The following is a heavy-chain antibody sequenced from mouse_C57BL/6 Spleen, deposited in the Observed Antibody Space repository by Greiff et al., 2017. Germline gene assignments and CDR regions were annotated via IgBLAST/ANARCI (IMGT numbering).Heavy chain of an antibody. CDR1: GYTFTSYW. J-gene: IGHJ2*01. CDR2: IDPSDSYT. CDR3: ARRILPYFDY. V-gene: IGHV1-50*01. Sequence: VQLQQPGAELVKPGASVKLSCKASGYTFTSYWMQWVKQRPGQGLEWIGEIDPSDSYTNYNQKFKGKATLTVDTSSSTASMQLSSLTSEDSAVYYCARRILPYFDYWGQGTTLTVSS. D-gene: IGHD5-5*01.